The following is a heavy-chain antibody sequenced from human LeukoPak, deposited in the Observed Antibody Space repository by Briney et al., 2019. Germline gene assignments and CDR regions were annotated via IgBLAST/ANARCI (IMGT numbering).Heavy chain of an antibody. J-gene: IGHJ3*02. Sequence: GGSLRLSCAASGFTFSSYSMNWVRQAPGKGLEWVSAISGSGGSTYYADSVKGRFTISRDNSKNTLYLQMNSLRAEDTAVYYCAKGVDTAMVADDAFDIWGQGTMVTVSS. CDR3: AKGVDTAMVADDAFDI. V-gene: IGHV3-23*01. CDR2: ISGSGGST. CDR1: GFTFSSYS. D-gene: IGHD5-18*01.